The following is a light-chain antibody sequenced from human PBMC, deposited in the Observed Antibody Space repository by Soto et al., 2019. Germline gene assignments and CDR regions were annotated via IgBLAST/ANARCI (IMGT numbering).Light chain of an antibody. CDR1: QGISSY. Sequence: DIQLTQSPSFLSASVGDRVTITCRASQGISSYLAWYPQKPGKAPKLLIYAASTLQSGVPSRFSGSGSRTEFTISVSSLQPEDFATYYCQQLNSFPITFGQGTRLEIK. CDR3: QQLNSFPIT. J-gene: IGKJ5*01. CDR2: AAS. V-gene: IGKV1-9*01.